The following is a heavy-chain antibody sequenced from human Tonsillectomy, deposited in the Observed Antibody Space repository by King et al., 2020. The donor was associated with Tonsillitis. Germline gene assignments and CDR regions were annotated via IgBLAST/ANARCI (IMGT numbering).Heavy chain of an antibody. CDR1: GFPFNNYA. V-gene: IGHV3-23*04. D-gene: IGHD1-26*01. CDR2: ISGSGGST. CDR3: AKELGDEVGDGFDI. Sequence: VQLVESGGGLVQPGGSLRLSCAASGFPFNNYAMSWVRQPPGKGLEWVSAISGSGGSTYYADTVKGRFTISSDNSKNTQYLQMNSLRVEDTAVYYCAKELGDEVGDGFDIWGQGTMVTVSS. J-gene: IGHJ3*02.